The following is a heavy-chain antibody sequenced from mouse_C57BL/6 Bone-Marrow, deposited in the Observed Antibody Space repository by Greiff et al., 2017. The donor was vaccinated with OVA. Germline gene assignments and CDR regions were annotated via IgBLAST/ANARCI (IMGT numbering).Heavy chain of an antibody. CDR2: ISDGGSYT. V-gene: IGHV5-4*03. CDR1: GFTFSSYA. Sequence: EVMLVESGGGLVKPGGSLKLSCAASGFTFSSYAMSWVRQTPEKRLEWVATISDGGSYTYYPDNVQGRFTISRDNAKNNLYLQRSHLKSEDTAMYYGARDKATMGGAMDYWGQGTSVTVSS. CDR3: ARDKATMGGAMDY. J-gene: IGHJ4*01. D-gene: IGHD2-1*01.